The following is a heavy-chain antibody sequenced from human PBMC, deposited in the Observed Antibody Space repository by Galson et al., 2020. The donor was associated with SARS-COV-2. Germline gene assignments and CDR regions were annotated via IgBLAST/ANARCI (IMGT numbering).Heavy chain of an antibody. CDR2: IKQDGSDN. D-gene: IGHD2-8*02. Sequence: GGSLRLTCAASGFSFSAYWMSWVRQAPGKGLEWVANIKQDGSDNYYVDSVKGRFTISRDNAKNSLYLQMNSLRAEDTAGYYCARDLVGFLDYWGQGTLVTVSS. CDR3: ARDLVGFLDY. V-gene: IGHV3-7*01. J-gene: IGHJ4*02. CDR1: GFSFSAYW.